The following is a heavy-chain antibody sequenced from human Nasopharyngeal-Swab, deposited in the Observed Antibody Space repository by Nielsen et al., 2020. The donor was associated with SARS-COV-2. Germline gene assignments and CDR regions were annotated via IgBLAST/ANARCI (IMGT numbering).Heavy chain of an antibody. CDR2: IYTSGST. V-gene: IGHV4-61*02. J-gene: IGHJ4*02. D-gene: IGHD5-18*01. CDR1: GGSISSGSYY. CDR3: ARKRGYSYGYYDY. Sequence: SETLSLTCAVYGGSISSGSYYWSWIRQPAGKGLEWIGRIYTSGSTNYNPSLKSRVTISVDTSKNQFSLKLSSVTAADTAVYYCARKRGYSYGYYDYWGQGTLVTVSS.